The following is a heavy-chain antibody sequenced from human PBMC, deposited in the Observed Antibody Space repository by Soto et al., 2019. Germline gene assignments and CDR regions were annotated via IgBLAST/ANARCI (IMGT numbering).Heavy chain of an antibody. D-gene: IGHD3-16*02. CDR1: GFTFSSYW. V-gene: IGHV3-7*01. Sequence: GGSLRLSCAGSGFTFSSYWMSWVRQAPGKGLEWVANIKQDGSEKYYVDSVKGRFTISRDNAKNSLYLQMNSLRAEDTAVYYCARGNHAEMITFGGVIVRIHYFDYWGQGTLVTVSS. J-gene: IGHJ4*02. CDR3: ARGNHAEMITFGGVIVRIHYFDY. CDR2: IKQDGSEK.